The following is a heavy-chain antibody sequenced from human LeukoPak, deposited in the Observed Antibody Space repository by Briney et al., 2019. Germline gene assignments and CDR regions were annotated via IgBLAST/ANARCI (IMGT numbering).Heavy chain of an antibody. J-gene: IGHJ4*02. CDR1: GFTFSSYG. CDR3: ARDPSSGSGYRTPNFDY. D-gene: IGHD3-22*01. V-gene: IGHV3-30*02. Sequence: PGGSLRLSCAASGFTFSSYGMYWVRQAPGKGLEWVACIRYDGSNKYYADSVKGRFTISRDNSKNTLYLQMNSLRAEDTAVYYCARDPSSGSGYRTPNFDYWGQGTLVTVSS. CDR2: IRYDGSNK.